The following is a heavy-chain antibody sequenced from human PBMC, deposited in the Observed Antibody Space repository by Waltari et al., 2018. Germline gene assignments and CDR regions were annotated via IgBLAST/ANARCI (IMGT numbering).Heavy chain of an antibody. V-gene: IGHV3-21*02. D-gene: IGHD1-26*01. J-gene: IGHJ1*01. Sequence: EVPLVESGGGLVKPGGSLRLSCADSGITFSSYSMNWVRQAPGKGLELVATRRSRSRYIDYADSGKGRFTISRDNAKKSLYLQMNSLRGEDTAVYYCGTDLGSGARYYDHWGKGTRVTVAS. CDR3: GTDLGSGARYYDH. CDR1: GITFSSYS. CDR2: RRSRSRYI.